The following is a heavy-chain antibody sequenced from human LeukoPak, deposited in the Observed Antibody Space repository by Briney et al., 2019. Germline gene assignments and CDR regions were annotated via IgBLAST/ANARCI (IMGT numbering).Heavy chain of an antibody. Sequence: PGGSLRLSCAASGFTFSSYSMSWVRQAPGKGLEWVSGVSGSGGSTYYADSVKGRFTISRDNSKNTLHLQMNSLRAEDTAVYYCAKDLDIVATITGNWGQGTLVTVSS. CDR3: AKDLDIVATITGN. CDR2: VSGSGGST. J-gene: IGHJ4*02. D-gene: IGHD5-12*01. V-gene: IGHV3-23*01. CDR1: GFTFSSYS.